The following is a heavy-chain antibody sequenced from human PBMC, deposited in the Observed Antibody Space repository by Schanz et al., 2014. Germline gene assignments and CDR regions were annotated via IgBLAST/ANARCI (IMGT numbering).Heavy chain of an antibody. Sequence: QVQLVQSGAEVKKAGASVKVSCKASGYTFFGYHMHWVRQAPGQGLEWLGWINPNSGATSSAQKFQGRVTMTRDTSSSTVYMQLSSLTSDDTAIYYCARVTTGYDSWGQGTLVTVSS. CDR1: GYTFFGYH. CDR2: INPNSGAT. J-gene: IGHJ4*02. D-gene: IGHD5-12*01. CDR3: ARVTTGYDS. V-gene: IGHV1-2*02.